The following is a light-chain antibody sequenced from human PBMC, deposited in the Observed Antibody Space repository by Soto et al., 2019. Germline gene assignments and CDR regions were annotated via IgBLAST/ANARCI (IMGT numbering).Light chain of an antibody. CDR3: QTWGSGIVV. CDR1: SGHSNYA. V-gene: IGLV4-69*01. J-gene: IGLJ2*01. Sequence: QLVLTQSPSASASLGASVKLTCTLSSGHSNYAIAWHQRQSEKGPRYLMTLNSDGSHSKGDGIPDRFSGSSSGAERYLTISSLQSEDEADYYCQTWGSGIVVFGGGTKLTVL. CDR2: LNSDGSH.